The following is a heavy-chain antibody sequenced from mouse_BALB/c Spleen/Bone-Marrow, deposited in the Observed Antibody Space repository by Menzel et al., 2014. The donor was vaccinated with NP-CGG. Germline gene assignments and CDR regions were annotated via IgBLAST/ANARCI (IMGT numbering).Heavy chain of an antibody. J-gene: IGHJ4*01. V-gene: IGHV2-9*02. CDR3: ARPTPRYYAMDY. CDR1: GFSLTNYG. Sequence: VQGVESGPGLVAPSQSLSITCTVSGFSLTNYGVYWVRQPPGKGLEWLGVIWAGGSTNYNSALMSRLSISKDNSKSQVFLKMNSLQTDDTAVYYCARPTPRYYAMDYWGQGTSVTVSS. D-gene: IGHD6-1*01. CDR2: IWAGGST.